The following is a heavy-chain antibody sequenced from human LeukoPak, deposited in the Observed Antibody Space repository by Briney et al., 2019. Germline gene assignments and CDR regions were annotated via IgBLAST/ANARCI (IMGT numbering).Heavy chain of an antibody. J-gene: IGHJ4*02. V-gene: IGHV1-46*01. Sequence: GASVKVSCKTSGFTFSNYYVHWVRLAPGPGLEWLGNIHPGFLNIYYGQKFQGRVTVTRDTSTSTVYMELSSPTSDDTAVYYCAREAPGTYYFDYWGQGTLVTVSS. CDR3: AREAPGTYYFDY. CDR2: IHPGFLNI. CDR1: GFTFSNYY.